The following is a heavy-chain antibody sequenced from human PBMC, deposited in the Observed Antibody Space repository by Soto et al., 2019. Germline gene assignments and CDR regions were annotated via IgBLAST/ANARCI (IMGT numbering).Heavy chain of an antibody. V-gene: IGHV1-69*02. CDR3: ARGETNYDFWSGYYRSSAFDI. Sequence: AASVKVSCKASGGTFSSYTISWVRQAPGQGLEWMGRIIPILGIANYAQKFQGRVTITADKSTSTAYMELCSLRSEDTAVYYCARGETNYDFWSGYYRSSAFDIWGQGTMVTVSS. J-gene: IGHJ3*02. D-gene: IGHD3-3*01. CDR2: IIPILGIA. CDR1: GGTFSSYT.